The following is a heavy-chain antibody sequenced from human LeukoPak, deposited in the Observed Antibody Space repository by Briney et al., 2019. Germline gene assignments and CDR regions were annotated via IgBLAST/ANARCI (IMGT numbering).Heavy chain of an antibody. CDR3: ARSDYGGNRRYFDL. J-gene: IGHJ2*01. V-gene: IGHV4-4*07. CDR2: IYTTGET. CDR1: GGSISSYY. Sequence: SETLSLTCTVSGGSISSYYWSWIRQPAGKGLEWIGRIYTTGETNYNPSLKSRVTISIDTAKNQFSLRLSSVAAADTAVYFCARSDYGGNRRYFDLWGRGTLITVSS. D-gene: IGHD4-23*01.